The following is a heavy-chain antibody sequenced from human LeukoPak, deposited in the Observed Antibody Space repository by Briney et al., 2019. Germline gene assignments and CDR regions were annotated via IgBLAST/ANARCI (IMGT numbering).Heavy chain of an antibody. V-gene: IGHV3-33*06. CDR2: IWYDGSNK. J-gene: IGHJ6*03. D-gene: IGHD5-24*01. CDR3: AKEGKDGYNYYYYMDV. Sequence: PGGSLRLSCAASGFTFSSYGMHWVRQAPGKGLEWVAVIWYDGSNKYYADSVKGRFTISRDNSKNTLYLRMNSLRAEDTAVYYCAKEGKDGYNYYYYMDVWGKGTTVTVSS. CDR1: GFTFSSYG.